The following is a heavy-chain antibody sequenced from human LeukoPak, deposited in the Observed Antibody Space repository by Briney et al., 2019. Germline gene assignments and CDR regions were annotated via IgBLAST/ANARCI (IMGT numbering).Heavy chain of an antibody. V-gene: IGHV4-34*01. D-gene: IGHD3-22*01. J-gene: IGHJ4*02. CDR1: GGSFSGYY. Sequence: PSETLSLTCAVYGGSFSGYYRSWIRQPPGKGLEWIGEINHSGSTNYNPSLKSRVTISVDTSKNQFSLKLSSVTAADTAVYYCASPYYDSSGYYYHYWGQGTLVTVSS. CDR2: INHSGST. CDR3: ASPYYDSSGYYYHY.